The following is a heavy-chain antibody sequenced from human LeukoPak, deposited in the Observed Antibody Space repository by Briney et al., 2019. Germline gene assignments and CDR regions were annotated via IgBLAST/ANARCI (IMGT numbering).Heavy chain of an antibody. CDR3: ARATASIVVVVAAYNWFDP. CDR2: LFYTGST. D-gene: IGHD2-15*01. J-gene: IGHJ5*02. CDR1: SGSISSSSYY. V-gene: IGHV4-39*01. Sequence: SETLSLTCTVSSGSISSSSYYWGWVRQPPGKGLEWIGTLFYTGSTDYNPSLKSRVTISVDTSKNQFSLKVRSVTAADTAVYYCARATASIVVVVAAYNWFDPWGQGTLVTVSS.